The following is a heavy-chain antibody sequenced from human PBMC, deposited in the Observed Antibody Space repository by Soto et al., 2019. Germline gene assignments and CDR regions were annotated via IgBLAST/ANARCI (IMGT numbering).Heavy chain of an antibody. V-gene: IGHV1-69*13. J-gene: IGHJ4*02. CDR2: IIPIFGTA. Sequence: GASVKVSCKASGGTFSSYAISWVRQAPGQGLEWMGGIIPIFGTANYAQKSQGRVTITADESTSTAYMELSSLRSEDTAVYYCARDRDSLGWYYFDYWGQGTLVTVSS. CDR3: ARDRDSLGWYYFDY. CDR1: GGTFSSYA. D-gene: IGHD3-3*01.